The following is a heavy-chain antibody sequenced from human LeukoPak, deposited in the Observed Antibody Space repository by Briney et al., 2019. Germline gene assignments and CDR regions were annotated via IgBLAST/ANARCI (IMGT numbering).Heavy chain of an antibody. CDR3: AREQVLLWFGESEAYYGMDV. CDR2: IYTSGST. Sequence: PSETLSLTCTVSGGSISSYYWSWIRQPAGKGLEWIGRIYTSGSTNYNPSLKSRVTMSVDTSKNQFSLKLSSVTAADTAVYYCAREQVLLWFGESEAYYGMDVWGQGTTVTVSS. CDR1: GGSISSYY. V-gene: IGHV4-4*07. D-gene: IGHD3-10*01. J-gene: IGHJ6*02.